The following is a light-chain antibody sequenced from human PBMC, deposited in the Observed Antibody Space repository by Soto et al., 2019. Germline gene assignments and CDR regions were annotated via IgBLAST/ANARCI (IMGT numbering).Light chain of an antibody. Sequence: EIVLTQSPATLSLSPGERATLSCRASQSVSSYLAWYQQKPGQAPRLLTYDASNRATGIPARFSGSGSGTDFTLTISSLEPDDFAIYYCQQRCNWPPFPFGGGPKVQIK. CDR2: DAS. J-gene: IGKJ4*01. CDR3: QQRCNWPPFP. CDR1: QSVSSY. V-gene: IGKV3-11*01.